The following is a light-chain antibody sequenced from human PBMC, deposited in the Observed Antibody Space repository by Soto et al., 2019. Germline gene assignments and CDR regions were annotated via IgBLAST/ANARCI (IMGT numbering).Light chain of an antibody. Sequence: DILMTQSPSTLSAYVGERVTITCRASQSIRNWLAWYQQKPGQAPKLLIYDASTLESGVPSRFSGSGSGTEFTLTISSLQPDDFATYYCQQYVSHSYAFGQGTKLEIK. CDR3: QQYVSHSYA. CDR2: DAS. V-gene: IGKV1-5*01. CDR1: QSIRNW. J-gene: IGKJ2*01.